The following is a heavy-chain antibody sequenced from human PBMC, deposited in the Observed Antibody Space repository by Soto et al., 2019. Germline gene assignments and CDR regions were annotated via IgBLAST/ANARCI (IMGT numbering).Heavy chain of an antibody. Sequence: QVQLVQSGAELRKPGSSVQVSCKASGGTFYTYTFSWVRQAPGQGLEWMGSITPIYPTTNYAERFQGRLTITADGSTHTAYMDLTNLTSEDTAVYYCARIPRYSFPTSDDLDSWGQGTLVTVSS. V-gene: IGHV1-69*15. J-gene: IGHJ4*02. CDR1: GGTFYTYT. D-gene: IGHD5-18*01. CDR2: ITPIYPTT. CDR3: ARIPRYSFPTSDDLDS.